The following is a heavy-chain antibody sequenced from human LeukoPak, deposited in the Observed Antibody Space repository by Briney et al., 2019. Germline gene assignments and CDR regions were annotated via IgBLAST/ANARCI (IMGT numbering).Heavy chain of an antibody. Sequence: SETLSLTCAVSGGSISSGGYSWSWIRQPPGKGLEWIGYIYYSGSTYYNPSLKSRVTISVDTSKNQFSLKLSSVTAADTAVYYCARSGYYIAFYIWGQGTMVTVSS. D-gene: IGHD3-3*01. CDR3: ARSGYYIAFYI. V-gene: IGHV4-30-4*07. CDR1: GGSISSGGYS. CDR2: IYYSGST. J-gene: IGHJ3*02.